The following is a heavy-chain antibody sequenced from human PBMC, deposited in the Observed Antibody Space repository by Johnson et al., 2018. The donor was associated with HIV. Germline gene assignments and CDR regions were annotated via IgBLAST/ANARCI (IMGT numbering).Heavy chain of an antibody. CDR2: ISSSGSTI. CDR3: ARAGRFGELLYWYAFDI. D-gene: IGHD3-10*01. Sequence: QVQLVESGGGLVKPGGSLRLSCAASGFTFSDYYMSWIRQAPGKGLEWVSYISSSGSTIYYADSVKGRFTISSENAKNSLYIQMNSLRAGDTAVYYCARAGRFGELLYWYAFDIWGQGTMVTVSS. J-gene: IGHJ3*02. V-gene: IGHV3-11*04. CDR1: GFTFSDYY.